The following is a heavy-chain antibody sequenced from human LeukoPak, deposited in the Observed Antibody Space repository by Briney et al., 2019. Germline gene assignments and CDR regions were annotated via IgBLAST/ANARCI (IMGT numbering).Heavy chain of an antibody. Sequence: GGSLTLSCVSSAFTFSSQWMHWVRQLPGRRPMWVSGINSEGKSTAYADSVKGRFTISRDNARNTMYLQMNSLRAEDTAVYYCASTPPERCSGHDCYPYFDYWGQGTLVTVSS. CDR3: ASTPPERCSGHDCYPYFDY. CDR2: INSEGKST. V-gene: IGHV3-74*03. D-gene: IGHD2-21*01. J-gene: IGHJ4*02. CDR1: AFTFSSQW.